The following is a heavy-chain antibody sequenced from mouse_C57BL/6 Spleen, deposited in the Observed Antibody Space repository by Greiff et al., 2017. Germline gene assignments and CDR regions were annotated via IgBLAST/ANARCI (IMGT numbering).Heavy chain of an antibody. CDR3: ARKGRDAMDY. V-gene: IGHV1-26*01. J-gene: IGHJ4*01. CDR2: INPNNGGT. Sequence: EVQLQQSGPELVKPGASVKISCKASGYTFTDYYMNWVKQSPGQSLEWIGDINPNNGGTSYNQKFKGKATLTVDKSSSTAYMELRSLTSEDSAVYYCARKGRDAMDYWGQGTSVTVSS. CDR1: GYTFTDYY.